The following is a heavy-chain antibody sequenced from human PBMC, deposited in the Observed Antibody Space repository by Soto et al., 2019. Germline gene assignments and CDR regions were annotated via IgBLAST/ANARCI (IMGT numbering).Heavy chain of an antibody. Sequence: SGGSLRLSCVASGFTFSSYGMHWVRQAPGKGLEWVAVIWYDGSNKYYADSVKGRFTISRDNSKNTLYLQMNSLRAEDTAVYYCARAPRGYGDHKAWGAFDIWGQVTMVTVSS. CDR2: IWYDGSNK. CDR3: ARAPRGYGDHKAWGAFDI. D-gene: IGHD4-17*01. CDR1: GFTFSSYG. V-gene: IGHV3-33*08. J-gene: IGHJ3*02.